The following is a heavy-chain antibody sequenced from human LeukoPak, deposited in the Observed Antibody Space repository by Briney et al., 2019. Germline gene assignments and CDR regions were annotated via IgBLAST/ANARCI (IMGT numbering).Heavy chain of an antibody. V-gene: IGHV3-74*01. CDR1: GFSFSSYW. J-gene: IGHJ1*01. CDR2: IKSDGKT. Sequence: GGSLRLSCAASGFSFSSYWMHWVRQAPGKGLVWVSRIKSDGKTNYTDSVKGRFTISRDNAKNTVSLQMNSLRAEDTGVYYCARAPSEIGGYYPEYFRHWGQGTLVTVSS. CDR3: ARAPSEIGGYYPEYFRH. D-gene: IGHD3-22*01.